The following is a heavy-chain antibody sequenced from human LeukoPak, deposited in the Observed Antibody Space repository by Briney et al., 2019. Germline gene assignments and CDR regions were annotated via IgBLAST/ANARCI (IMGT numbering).Heavy chain of an antibody. D-gene: IGHD4-17*01. CDR1: GFTVSSNY. CDR2: IYSGGST. V-gene: IGHV3-53*01. CDR3: ATEAPAGDYAIDY. J-gene: IGHJ4*02. Sequence: PGGSLRLSCAASGFTVSSNYMSWVRQAPGKGLEWVSVIYSGGSTYYADSVKGRFTISRDNSKNTLYLQMNSLRAEDTAVYYCATEAPAGDYAIDYWGQGTLVTVSS.